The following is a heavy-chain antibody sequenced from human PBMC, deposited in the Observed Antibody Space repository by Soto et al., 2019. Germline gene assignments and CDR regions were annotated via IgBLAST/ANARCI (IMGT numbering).Heavy chain of an antibody. CDR3: ARLGAQEIDP. Sequence: QVQLQESGPGLVKHSETLSLTCTVSGGSISSDYWSWIRQPPGKGLELIGYIYYSGSTNYNPSLKSRVTISVDTSKNQFSLKLSSVTAADTAVYYCARLGAQEIDPWGQGTLGTVSS. D-gene: IGHD3-16*01. V-gene: IGHV4-59*08. CDR1: GGSISSDY. J-gene: IGHJ5*02. CDR2: IYYSGST.